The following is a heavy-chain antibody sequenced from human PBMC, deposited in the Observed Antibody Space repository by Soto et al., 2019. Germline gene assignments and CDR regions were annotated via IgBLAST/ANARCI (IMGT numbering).Heavy chain of an antibody. D-gene: IGHD6-19*01. V-gene: IGHV3-74*01. J-gene: IGHJ3*02. CDR1: GFTFSSYW. Sequence: EEQLVESGGGLVQPGGSLRLSCAASGFTFSSYWMHWVRQAPGKGLVWVSRINPGGSITAYADSVKGRFTISRDNAKNTLYLQMNSLRGDDTAVYYCAKDRRPIAVAGAIDTWGQGTMVVVSS. CDR3: AKDRRPIAVAGAIDT. CDR2: INPGGSIT.